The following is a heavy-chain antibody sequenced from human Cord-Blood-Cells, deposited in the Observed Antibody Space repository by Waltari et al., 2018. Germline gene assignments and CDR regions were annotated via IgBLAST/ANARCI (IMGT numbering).Heavy chain of an antibody. J-gene: IGHJ6*02. V-gene: IGHV3-23*01. CDR2: ISGSGGST. Sequence: EVQLLESGGGLVQPGGSLRLSCAASGFTFSSYAMSWVRQAPGKGLEWVSAISGSGGSTYYADSVKGRFTISRDNSKNTLYLQMNSLRAEDTAVYYCAKAYGATGEDYYYGMDVWGQGTTVTVSS. CDR3: AKAYGATGEDYYYGMDV. D-gene: IGHD1-26*01. CDR1: GFTFSSYA.